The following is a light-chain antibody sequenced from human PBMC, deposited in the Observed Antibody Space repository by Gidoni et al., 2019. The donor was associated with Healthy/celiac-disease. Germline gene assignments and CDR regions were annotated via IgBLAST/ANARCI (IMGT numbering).Light chain of an antibody. CDR3: QAWDSSTVV. CDR2: QDS. J-gene: IGLJ2*01. Sequence: SYELTQPPSVSLSPGQTASITCSGDKLGDKYACWYQQKPGQSPVLVIYQDSKLPSGIPERFSGSNSGNTATLTISGTQAMDEADYYCQAWDSSTVVFGGGTKLTVL. CDR1: KLGDKY. V-gene: IGLV3-1*01.